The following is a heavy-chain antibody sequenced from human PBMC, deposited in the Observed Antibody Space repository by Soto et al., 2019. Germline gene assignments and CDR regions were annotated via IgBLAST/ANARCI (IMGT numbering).Heavy chain of an antibody. CDR2: SNAGNDNT. J-gene: IGHJ6*02. D-gene: IGHD6-13*01. CDR1: GYTFSSYA. V-gene: IGHV1-3*01. Sequence: GASVKVSCNASGYTFSSYAMSWVRQAPGQRLEWMGWSNAGNDNTKYSQKFQGRVTITRDTSASTAYMELSSMRSEDTAVYYWVVAAAAYYYYYGMDVWGQGTTVTVSS. CDR3: VVAAAAYYYYYGMDV.